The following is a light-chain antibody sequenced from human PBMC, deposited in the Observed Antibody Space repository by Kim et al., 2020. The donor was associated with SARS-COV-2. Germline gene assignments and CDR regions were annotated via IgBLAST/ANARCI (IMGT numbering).Light chain of an antibody. CDR3: QQTYSTPYT. V-gene: IGKV1-39*01. J-gene: IGKJ2*01. Sequence: DIQMTQSPSSLSVSVGDRVTITCRASQRISSYLNWYQQKSGKVPKVLIYGASSLQSGVPSRFSGSGSGTDFTLIITSLQPEDFATYYCQQTYSTPYTFGQGTKLEI. CDR2: GAS. CDR1: QRISSY.